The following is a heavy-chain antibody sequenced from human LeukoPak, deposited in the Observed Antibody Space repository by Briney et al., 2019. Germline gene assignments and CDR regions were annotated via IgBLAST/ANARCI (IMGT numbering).Heavy chain of an antibody. CDR2: IYYSGST. V-gene: IGHV4-39*07. J-gene: IGHJ6*03. CDR3: ARVTTAMVRRYYYYYMDV. D-gene: IGHD5-18*01. Sequence: PSETLSLTCAVYGGSISSSSYYWGWIRQPPGKGLEWIGSIYYSGSTYYNPSLKSRVTISVDTSKNQFSLKLSSVTAADTAVYYCARVTTAMVRRYYYYYMDVWGKGTTVTVSS. CDR1: GGSISSSSYY.